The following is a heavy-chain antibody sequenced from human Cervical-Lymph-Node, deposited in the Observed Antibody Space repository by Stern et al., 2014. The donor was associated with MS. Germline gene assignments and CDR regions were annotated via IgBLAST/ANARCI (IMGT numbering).Heavy chain of an antibody. CDR2: MYPGDADA. J-gene: IGHJ2*01. V-gene: IGHV5-51*04. CDR3: ARARRGYDSSGNVYWYFDL. Sequence: VQLVQSGAEMKKPGDSLKISCKASGYSFTNYWIGWVRQMPGKGLEWMGGMYPGDADAIYSPSFQGLVTISADNPIPTAYLQWSHLKASDTAMYYCARARRGYDSSGNVYWYFDLWGRGTLVTVSS. CDR1: GYSFTNYW. D-gene: IGHD3-22*01.